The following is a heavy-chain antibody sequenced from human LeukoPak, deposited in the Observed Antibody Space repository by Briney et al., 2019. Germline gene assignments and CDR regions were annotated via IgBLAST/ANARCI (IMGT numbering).Heavy chain of an antibody. J-gene: IGHJ4*02. D-gene: IGHD3-22*01. Sequence: QAGGSLRLSCAASGFTFSSYAMSWVRQAPGKGLEWVSAISGSGGSTYYADSVKGRFTISRDNSKNTLYLQMNSLSAEDTVVYYCAKPIHYYDNSGYSDWGQGTLVTVSS. CDR1: GFTFSSYA. CDR2: ISGSGGST. CDR3: AKPIHYYDNSGYSD. V-gene: IGHV3-23*01.